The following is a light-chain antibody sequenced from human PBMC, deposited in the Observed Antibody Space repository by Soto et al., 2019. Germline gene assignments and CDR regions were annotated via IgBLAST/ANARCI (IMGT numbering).Light chain of an antibody. J-gene: IGLJ2*01. Sequence: QSVLTRPPSASGTPGQRVTISCSGSSSNIGSNYVYWYQQLPGTAPKLLIYRNNQRPSGVPDRFSGSKSGTSASLAISGLRSEDEADYYCAAWDDSLYVVFGGGTKLTVL. CDR2: RNN. CDR1: SSNIGSNY. V-gene: IGLV1-47*01. CDR3: AAWDDSLYVV.